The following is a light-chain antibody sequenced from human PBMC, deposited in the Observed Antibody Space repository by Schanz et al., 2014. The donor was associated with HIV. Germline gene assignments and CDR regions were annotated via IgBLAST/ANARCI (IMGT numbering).Light chain of an antibody. CDR2: EVT. Sequence: QSALTQPPSASGAPGQSVTISCTGTSSDIGRYKYISWYQQHPGRAPKVIISEVTKRPSGVPDRFSGSKSGNTASLTISGLQAEDEADYYCCSYAGSSTWVFGGGTKVTVL. V-gene: IGLV2-8*01. J-gene: IGLJ3*02. CDR3: CSYAGSSTWV. CDR1: SSDIGRYKY.